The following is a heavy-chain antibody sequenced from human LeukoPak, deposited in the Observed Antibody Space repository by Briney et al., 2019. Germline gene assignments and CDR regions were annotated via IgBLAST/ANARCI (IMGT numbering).Heavy chain of an antibody. CDR2: ISSSNSYT. J-gene: IGHJ6*02. V-gene: IGHV3-48*03. Sequence: GGSLRLSCAASGFTFSSYEMNWVRQAPGKGLEWVSYISSSNSYTNYADSVKGRFTISRDNAKNSLYLQMNSLRAEDTAVYYCARGPLGYCSGNNCYYYGMDVWGQGTTVTVSS. D-gene: IGHD2-15*01. CDR1: GFTFSSYE. CDR3: ARGPLGYCSGNNCYYYGMDV.